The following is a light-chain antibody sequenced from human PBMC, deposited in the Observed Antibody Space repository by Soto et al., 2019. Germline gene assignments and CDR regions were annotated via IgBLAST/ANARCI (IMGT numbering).Light chain of an antibody. V-gene: IGLV2-14*03. CDR2: EVS. J-gene: IGLJ1*01. Sequence: QSALTHPASVSGSPGQSITISCTGTSSDVGGYNYVSWYQQHPGKGPKLMIYEVSNRPSGVSNRFSGSKSGNTATLTISGLQAEEEADYYCTSYTTPTQRVSGPATK. CDR3: TSYTTPTQRV. CDR1: SSDVGGYNY.